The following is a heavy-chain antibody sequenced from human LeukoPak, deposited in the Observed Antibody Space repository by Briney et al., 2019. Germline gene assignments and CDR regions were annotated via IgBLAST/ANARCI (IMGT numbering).Heavy chain of an antibody. D-gene: IGHD3-22*01. CDR3: AKRGVVIRVILVGFHKEAYYFDS. Sequence: GGSLRLSCAVSGITLSNYGMSWVRQAPGKGLEWVAGISDSGGRTNYADSVKGRFTISRENHKNTLYLQMNSLRAEDTAVYFCAKRGVVIRVILVGFHKEAYYFDSWGQGALATVSS. CDR1: GITLSNYG. V-gene: IGHV3-23*01. J-gene: IGHJ4*02. CDR2: ISDSGGRT.